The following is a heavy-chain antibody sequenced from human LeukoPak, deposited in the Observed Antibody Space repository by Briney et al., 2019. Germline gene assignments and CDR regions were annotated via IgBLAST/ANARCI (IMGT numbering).Heavy chain of an antibody. CDR1: GFIFRSYW. D-gene: IGHD3-22*01. CDR3: ARGPLHYFDSSGYVGY. CDR2: IKQDGSEK. J-gene: IGHJ4*02. V-gene: IGHV3-7*01. Sequence: GGSLRLSCAASGFIFRSYWMSWVRQAPGKGLEWVANIKQDGSEKYYVDSVKGRFTISRDNAKNSLYLQMNSLRAEDTAVYYCARGPLHYFDSSGYVGYWGQGTLVTVSS.